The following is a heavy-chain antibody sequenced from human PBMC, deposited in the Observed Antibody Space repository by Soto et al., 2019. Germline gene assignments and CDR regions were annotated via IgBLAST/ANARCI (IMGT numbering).Heavy chain of an antibody. Sequence: EVLLVESGGGLVQPGGSLKLSCAASGFVFKDSSIHWVRQASGKGLEWVGRIRDRAYNYATSYAASVKGRFTISRDDSSNTALRQMNRLKTEDTGIYYCTRLISAAQDYWGQGTRVTVSS. CDR3: TRLISAAQDY. CDR2: IRDRAYNYAT. D-gene: IGHD3-22*01. J-gene: IGHJ4*02. CDR1: GFVFKDSS. V-gene: IGHV3-73*01.